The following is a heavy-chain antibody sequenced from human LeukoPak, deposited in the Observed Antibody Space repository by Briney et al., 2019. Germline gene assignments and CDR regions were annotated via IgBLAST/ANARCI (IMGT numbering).Heavy chain of an antibody. J-gene: IGHJ4*02. D-gene: IGHD6-19*01. CDR2: IYYSGST. CDR3: ATGLAVAASIFDY. CDR1: GGSISTSNYY. V-gene: IGHV4-39*01. Sequence: SETLSLTCTVSGGSISTSNYYWGWIRQPPGKGLEWIGSIYYSGSTYYNPSLKSRVTISVDTSKNQFSLKLSSVTAADTAVYYCATGLAVAASIFDYWGQGTLVTVSS.